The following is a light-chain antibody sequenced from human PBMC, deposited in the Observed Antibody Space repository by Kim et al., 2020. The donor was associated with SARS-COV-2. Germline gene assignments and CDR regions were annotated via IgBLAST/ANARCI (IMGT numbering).Light chain of an antibody. V-gene: IGLV1-40*01. CDR3: ESYDSSLSGSWV. CDR1: SSNIGGGYD. J-gene: IGLJ3*02. CDR2: GND. Sequence: QSVLTQPPSVSGAPGQTVTISCTGSSSNIGGGYDVHWYQQLPGTAPKLLIYGNDQRPSGVPGRFSGSTSGTSASLAITGLQPEDEADYYCESYDSSLSGSWVFGGGTKVTVL.